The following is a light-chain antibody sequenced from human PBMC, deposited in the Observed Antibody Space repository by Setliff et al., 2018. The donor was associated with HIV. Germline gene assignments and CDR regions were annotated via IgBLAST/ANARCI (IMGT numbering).Light chain of an antibody. CDR1: SSDVGGYNF. J-gene: IGLJ1*01. V-gene: IGLV2-11*01. CDR3: CSYAGSFIYV. CDR2: DVN. Sequence: QSVLTQPRSVSGSPGQSVTISCTGTSSDVGGYNFVSWYQQHPGKAPKFIIYDVNKRPSGVPDRFSGSKSGNTASLTISGLQPEDEADYYCCSYAGSFIYVFGTGTKVTV.